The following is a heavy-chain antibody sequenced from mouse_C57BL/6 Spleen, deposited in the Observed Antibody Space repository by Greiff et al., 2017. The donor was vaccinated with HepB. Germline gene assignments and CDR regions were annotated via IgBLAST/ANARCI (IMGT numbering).Heavy chain of an antibody. J-gene: IGHJ4*01. CDR3: ARWLSSYAMDY. V-gene: IGHV1-52*01. D-gene: IGHD2-2*01. CDR2: IDPSDSET. Sequence: VQLQQPGAELVRPGSSVKLSCKASGYTFTSYWMHWVKQRPIQGLEWIGNIDPSDSETHYNQKFKDKATLTVDKSSSTAYMQLSSLTSEDSAVYYCARWLSSYAMDYWGQGTSVTVSS. CDR1: GYTFTSYW.